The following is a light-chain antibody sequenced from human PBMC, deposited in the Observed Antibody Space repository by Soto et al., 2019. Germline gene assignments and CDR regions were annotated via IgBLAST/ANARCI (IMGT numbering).Light chain of an antibody. Sequence: DIQMTQSPSSLSTSVGDRVTITCQASQDISDNLNWYRQKQGKAPKVLISDVSNLETGVSSRFSGSGSGTDFTFTISSLQAEDVATYYCQQYDDLPITFGQGTRLEIK. CDR3: QQYDDLPIT. CDR1: QDISDN. CDR2: DVS. J-gene: IGKJ5*01. V-gene: IGKV1-33*01.